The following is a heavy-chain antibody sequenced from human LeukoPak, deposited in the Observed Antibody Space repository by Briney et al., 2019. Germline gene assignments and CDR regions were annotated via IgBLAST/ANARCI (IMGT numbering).Heavy chain of an antibody. V-gene: IGHV5-51*01. Sequence: GESLKISCEASGYSFTTHWIGWVRRMPGKGLEWMGIIYPGDSDTRYSPSFQGQVTISVDTSVSTAYLQWSSLKASDSAIYYCARPMVAAPGKGFLYWGQGTLVTVSS. J-gene: IGHJ4*02. CDR2: IYPGDSDT. CDR1: GYSFTTHW. CDR3: ARPMVAAPGKGFLY. D-gene: IGHD6-13*01.